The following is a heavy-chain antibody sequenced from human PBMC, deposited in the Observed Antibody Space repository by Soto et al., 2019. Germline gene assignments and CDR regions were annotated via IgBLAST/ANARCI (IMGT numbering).Heavy chain of an antibody. CDR2: IYYSGST. J-gene: IGHJ4*02. D-gene: IGHD3-10*01. Sequence: PSDTLSLTCNVSGGSLSPNYWSWIRQPPGKGLEWIGYIYYSGSTNYNPSLKSRVTISVDTSKNQFSLKLNSMTAADTAVYYCERHNYGSGSTYFDYWGQGTLVTVSS. CDR1: GGSLSPNY. CDR3: ERHNYGSGSTYFDY. V-gene: IGHV4-59*08.